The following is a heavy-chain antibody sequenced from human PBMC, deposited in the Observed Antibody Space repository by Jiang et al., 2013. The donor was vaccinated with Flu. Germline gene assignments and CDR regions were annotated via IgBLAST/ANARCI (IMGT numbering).Heavy chain of an antibody. Sequence: SQTLSLICGVSGYSMSSGYYWGWIRQPPGRDGVDREYLSHGSTNYNPSLQSRVTISVDTSKNQFSLRMTSVTAADTAVYYCARDGGNHYFDSSGYYPLDYWGQGTLVTVSS. CDR2: LSHGST. CDR3: ARDGGNHYFDSSGYYPLDY. D-gene: IGHD3-22*01. J-gene: IGHJ4*02. CDR1: GYSMSSGYY. V-gene: IGHV4-38-2*02.